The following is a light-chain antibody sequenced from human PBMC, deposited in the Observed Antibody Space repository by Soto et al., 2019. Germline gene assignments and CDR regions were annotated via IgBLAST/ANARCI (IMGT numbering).Light chain of an antibody. CDR1: SGSIASNY. CDR2: EDN. CDR3: QSYDSSNHVV. J-gene: IGLJ2*01. Sequence: NFMLTQPHSVSESPGKTVTISCTRSSGSIASNYVQWYQQRPGSAPTTVIYEDNQRPSGAPDRFSGSIDSSSNSASLTISGRKTEDEADYYCQSYDSSNHVVFGGGTKLTVL. V-gene: IGLV6-57*03.